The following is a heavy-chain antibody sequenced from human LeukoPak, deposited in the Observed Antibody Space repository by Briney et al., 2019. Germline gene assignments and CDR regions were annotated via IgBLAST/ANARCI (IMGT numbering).Heavy chain of an antibody. J-gene: IGHJ4*02. CDR2: IKQDGSEK. V-gene: IGHV3-7*01. CDR3: ARASRYYYGSRTPRRALDY. Sequence: GGSLRLSCAASGFTFSSYWMSWVRQAPGKGLEWVANIKQDGSEKYYVDSVKGRFTISRDNAKNSLYLQMNSLRAEDTAVYYCARASRYYYGSRTPRRALDYWGQGTLVTVSS. D-gene: IGHD3-10*01. CDR1: GFTFSSYW.